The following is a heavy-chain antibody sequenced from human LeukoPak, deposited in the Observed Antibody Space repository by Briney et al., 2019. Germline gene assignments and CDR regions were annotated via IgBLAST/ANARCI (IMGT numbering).Heavy chain of an antibody. CDR3: AKVGIGYYYPFDY. V-gene: IGHV3-30*18. CDR1: GFSFSSNA. CDR2: ISHDGNDK. J-gene: IGHJ4*02. Sequence: PGGSLRLSCAASGFSFSSNAMHWVRQAPGKGLEWVAQISHDGNDKYYADSVKGRFTISRDNSKNTLFLQLDSLRAEDTAVYFCAKVGIGYYYPFDYWGQGTLVTVSS. D-gene: IGHD3-22*01.